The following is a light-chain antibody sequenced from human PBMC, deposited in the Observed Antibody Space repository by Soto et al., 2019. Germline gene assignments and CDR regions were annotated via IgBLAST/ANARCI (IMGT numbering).Light chain of an antibody. Sequence: EVVLTQSPATLSLSPGERATLSCRASQSVGSYLAWYQQKPGQAPRLLSYDASNRATGIPARFSGSGSGTDFTLTISSLEPEDFAVYYCQQRSNWPPRYTFGQGTKLEIK. CDR1: QSVGSY. CDR3: QQRSNWPPRYT. V-gene: IGKV3-11*01. CDR2: DAS. J-gene: IGKJ2*01.